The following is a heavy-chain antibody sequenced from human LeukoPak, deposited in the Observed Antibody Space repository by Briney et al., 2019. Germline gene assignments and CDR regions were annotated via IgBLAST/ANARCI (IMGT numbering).Heavy chain of an antibody. Sequence: GGSLRLSCAASGFAFSSYWMHWVRQAPGKGLVWVSHINTDGSATSYADSVRGRLTISRDNAKNTLYLQMNSLRAEDTAVYYCARSGDGDRLPYYYYYMDVWGKGTMVTVSS. D-gene: IGHD2-2*01. CDR1: GFAFSSYW. V-gene: IGHV3-74*01. CDR2: INTDGSAT. CDR3: ARSGDGDRLPYYYYYMDV. J-gene: IGHJ6*03.